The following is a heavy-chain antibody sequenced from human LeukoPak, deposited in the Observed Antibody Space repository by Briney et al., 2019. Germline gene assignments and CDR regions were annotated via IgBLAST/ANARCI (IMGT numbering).Heavy chain of an antibody. Sequence: PSETLSLTCTVSGGSISSGSYYWSWIRQPAGKGLEWIGRIYTSGNTNYNPSLKSRVTISVDTSKTQFSLKLSSVTAADTAVYYCARLTTVTSYFDYWGQGTLVTVSS. D-gene: IGHD4-11*01. CDR3: ARLTTVTSYFDY. V-gene: IGHV4-61*02. CDR1: GGSISSGSYY. J-gene: IGHJ4*02. CDR2: IYTSGNT.